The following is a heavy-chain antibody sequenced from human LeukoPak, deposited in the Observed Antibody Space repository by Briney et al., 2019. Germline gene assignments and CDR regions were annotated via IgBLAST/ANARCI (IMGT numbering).Heavy chain of an antibody. CDR3: ASRRGLAATGTHILFDS. Sequence: TPSETLSLTCAVYSGSFSDYYWSWIRQPPGKGLEWIGEITHSGSTNYNPSLKGRVTISVDTSKNQFSLKLSSATGADTFVYYCASRRGLAATGTHILFDSWGQGTLVTVSS. V-gene: IGHV4-34*01. CDR2: ITHSGST. D-gene: IGHD6-13*01. CDR1: SGSFSDYY. J-gene: IGHJ4*02.